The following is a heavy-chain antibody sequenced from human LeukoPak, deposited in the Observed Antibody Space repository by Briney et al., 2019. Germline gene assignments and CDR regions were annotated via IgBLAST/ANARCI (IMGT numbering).Heavy chain of an antibody. CDR1: GFTFSSYA. Sequence: GGSLRLSCAASGFTFSSYAMSWVRQAPGKGLEWVSAISGSGGGTYYADSVKGRFTISRDNSKNTLYLQMNSLRAEDTAVYYCAKDDGYSYGYEIDYWGQGTLVTVPS. CDR2: ISGSGGGT. J-gene: IGHJ4*02. V-gene: IGHV3-23*01. D-gene: IGHD5-18*01. CDR3: AKDDGYSYGYEIDY.